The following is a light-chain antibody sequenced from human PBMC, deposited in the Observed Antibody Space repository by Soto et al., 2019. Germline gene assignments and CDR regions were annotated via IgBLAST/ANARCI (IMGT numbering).Light chain of an antibody. CDR2: EVN. CDR1: SRDIGAYNY. J-gene: IGLJ2*01. V-gene: IGLV2-14*01. Sequence: QSALTQPASVSGSPGQSITISCTGTSRDIGAYNYVSWYQQHPGKAPKLIIYEVNIRPSGISNRFSGSKSGNTASLTISGRQAEDEAHYFCTSYTSSSTLLFGGGTKLTVL. CDR3: TSYTSSSTLL.